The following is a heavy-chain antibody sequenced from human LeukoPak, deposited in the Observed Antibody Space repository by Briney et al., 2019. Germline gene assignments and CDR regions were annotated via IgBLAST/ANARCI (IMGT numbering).Heavy chain of an antibody. V-gene: IGHV1-2*02. CDR1: GYTFTGYY. D-gene: IGHD5-12*01. J-gene: IGHJ4*02. Sequence: ASVKVSCKASGYTFTGYYMHWVRQAPGQGLEWMGWINPNSGGTNYAQKFQGRVTMTRDTSISTAYMELSRLRSDDTAVYYCATAVDRFDYFDYWGQGTLVTVSS. CDR2: INPNSGGT. CDR3: ATAVDRFDYFDY.